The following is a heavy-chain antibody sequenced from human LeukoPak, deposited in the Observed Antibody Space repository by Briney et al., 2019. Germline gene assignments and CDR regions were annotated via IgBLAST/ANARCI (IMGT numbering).Heavy chain of an antibody. CDR1: GFTFDDYA. D-gene: IGHD6-13*01. J-gene: IGHJ4*02. CDR2: ISWNSGII. Sequence: PGGSLRLSCAASGFTFDDYAMHWVRQAPGKGLEWVSTISWNSGIIGYADSVKGRFTISRDNAKNSLYLQMNSLRAGDTALYYCAKGTTATGHHSFDYWGQGTLVTVSS. V-gene: IGHV3-9*01. CDR3: AKGTTATGHHSFDY.